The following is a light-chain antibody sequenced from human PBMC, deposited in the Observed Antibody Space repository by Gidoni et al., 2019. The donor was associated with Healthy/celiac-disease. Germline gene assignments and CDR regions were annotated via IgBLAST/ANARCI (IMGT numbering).Light chain of an antibody. J-gene: IGKJ1*01. CDR3: QQYNIYPWT. CDR2: KAS. CDR1: QSISSW. Sequence: DIQMTQSPSTLSASVGDRVTITCRASQSISSWLAWYQQKPGKAPKLLIYKASSLEGAVPSRFSGSGSGTEFTLTISSLQPDDFATYYCQQYNIYPWTFGQGTKVEIK. V-gene: IGKV1-5*03.